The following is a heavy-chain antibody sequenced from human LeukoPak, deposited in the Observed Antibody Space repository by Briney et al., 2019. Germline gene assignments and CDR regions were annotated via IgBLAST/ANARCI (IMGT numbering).Heavy chain of an antibody. V-gene: IGHV4-61*02. Sequence: PSQTLSLTCTVSGGSISSGSYYWSWIRQPAGKGLEWIGRIYTSGSTNYNPSLKSRVAISVDTSKNQFSLKLSSVTAADTAVYYCARDGGCSSTSCPPPRPSYYYYMDVWGKGTTVTVSS. CDR3: ARDGGCSSTSCPPPRPSYYYYMDV. D-gene: IGHD2-2*01. J-gene: IGHJ6*03. CDR2: IYTSGST. CDR1: GGSISSGSYY.